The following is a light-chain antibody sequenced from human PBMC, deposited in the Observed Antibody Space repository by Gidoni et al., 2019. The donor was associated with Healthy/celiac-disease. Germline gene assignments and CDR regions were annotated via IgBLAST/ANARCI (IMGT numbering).Light chain of an antibody. V-gene: IGLV4-69*01. CDR1: SGHSSYA. CDR3: QTWGTGIRV. CDR2: LNSDGSH. J-gene: IGLJ2*01. Sequence: QVVLTQSPSASASLGASVKLTCTLSSGHSSYAIAWHQQQPEKGPRYLMKLNSDGSHTKGDGIPDRFSGSSSGAERYLTISRLQSEDEADYYCQTWGTGIRVFGGGTKLTVL.